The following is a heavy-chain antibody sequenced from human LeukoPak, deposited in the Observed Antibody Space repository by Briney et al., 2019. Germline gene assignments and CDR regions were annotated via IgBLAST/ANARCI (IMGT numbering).Heavy chain of an antibody. CDR2: IYPGDSDT. J-gene: IGHJ3*02. Sequence: GESLKISCKGSGYSFTSYWIGWVHQMPGKGLEWMGIIYPGDSDTRYSPSFQGQVTISADKSISTAYLQWSSLKASDTAMYYCARSDSSGYYLEAENDAFDIWGQGTMVTVSS. CDR1: GYSFTSYW. V-gene: IGHV5-51*07. CDR3: ARSDSSGYYLEAENDAFDI. D-gene: IGHD3-22*01.